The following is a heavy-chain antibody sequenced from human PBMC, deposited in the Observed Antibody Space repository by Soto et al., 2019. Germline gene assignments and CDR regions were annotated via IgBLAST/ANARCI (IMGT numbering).Heavy chain of an antibody. CDR1: GDSMNSGGYY. CDR2: IYSNGDT. V-gene: IGHV4-31*03. D-gene: IGHD6-6*01. CDR3: ARRGGSSSGYYYYAMDV. J-gene: IGHJ6*02. Sequence: SETLSLTCSVSGDSMNSGGYYWSWIRQHTGKGLEWIVYIYSNGDTYYNPSLKSRVTISVDTSKKQFSLNLTSVTAADTAVYYWARRGGSSSGYYYYAMDVWGQGTTVTVSS.